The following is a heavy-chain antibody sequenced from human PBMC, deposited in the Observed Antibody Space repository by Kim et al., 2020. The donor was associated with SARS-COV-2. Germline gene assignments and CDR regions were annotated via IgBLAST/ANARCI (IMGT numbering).Heavy chain of an antibody. V-gene: IGHV3-33*06. D-gene: IGHD3-9*01. CDR1: GFTFSSYG. CDR2: IWYDGSNK. J-gene: IGHJ2*01. Sequence: GGSLRLSCAASGFTFSSYGMHWVRQAPGKGLEWVAVIWYDGSNKYYADSVKGRFTISRDNSKNTLYLQMNSLRAEDTAVYYCAKSRGYDMFQGFDLWGRGTLVTVSS. CDR3: AKSRGYDMFQGFDL.